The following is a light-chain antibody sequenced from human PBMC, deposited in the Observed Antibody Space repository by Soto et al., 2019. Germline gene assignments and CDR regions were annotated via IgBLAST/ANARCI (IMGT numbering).Light chain of an antibody. V-gene: IGLV2-14*01. CDR1: TSDVGNYNY. CDR2: DVS. J-gene: IGLJ3*02. Sequence: QSALTQPASVSGSPGQPFTISCTGTTSDVGNYNYVSWYQHRPGKAPKLMTYDVSYRPSGVSNRFSGSKSANTASLTISGLQAEDEADYYCSSYTTSNTQVFGGGTKRTVL. CDR3: SSYTTSNTQV.